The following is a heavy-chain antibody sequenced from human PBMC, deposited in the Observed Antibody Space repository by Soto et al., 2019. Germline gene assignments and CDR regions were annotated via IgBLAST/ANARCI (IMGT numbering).Heavy chain of an antibody. Sequence: SEKMSLTCTVSVGSISSYYWSWIRQPPGKGLEWIGYIYYSGSTNYNPSLKSRVTISVDTSKNQFSLKLSSVTAADTAVYYCARTQYSSSCVYGEHWGQGTLATVAS. V-gene: IGHV4-59*01. CDR3: ARTQYSSSCVYGEH. J-gene: IGHJ1*01. CDR1: VGSISSYY. D-gene: IGHD6-6*01. CDR2: IYYSGST.